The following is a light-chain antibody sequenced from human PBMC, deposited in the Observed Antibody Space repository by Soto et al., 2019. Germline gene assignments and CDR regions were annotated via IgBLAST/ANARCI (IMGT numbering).Light chain of an antibody. J-gene: IGKJ3*01. CDR3: QQYDASPLT. CDR1: QTLSTNS. CDR2: AAS. V-gene: IGKV3-20*01. Sequence: EIVLTQSPGTLSLSPGERATLSCRASQTLSTNSLAWYQQRLGQTPRLLIYAASTRDTDIPDRFNGSGSGTDFALTISRLEPEDFALYYCQQYDASPLTFGPGTKVVIK.